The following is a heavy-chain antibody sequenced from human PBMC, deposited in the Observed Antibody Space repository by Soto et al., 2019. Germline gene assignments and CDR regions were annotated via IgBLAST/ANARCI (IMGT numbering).Heavy chain of an antibody. D-gene: IGHD1-7*01. CDR1: GYTFTRYD. CDR3: AGGVTWNWGDFDY. CDR2: MNPNSGNT. Sequence: QVQLVQSGAELKKPGASVKVCCKASGYTFTRYDINWVLQATGQGREWMGWMNPNSGNTGYAQKFKGRVTMTRNTSISTAYMELSSRRSEDTAVYYCAGGVTWNWGDFDYWGQGTLVTVSS. V-gene: IGHV1-8*01. J-gene: IGHJ4*02.